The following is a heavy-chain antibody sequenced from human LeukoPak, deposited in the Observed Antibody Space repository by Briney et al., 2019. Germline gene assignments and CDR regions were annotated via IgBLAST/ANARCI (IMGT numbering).Heavy chain of an antibody. CDR3: ARGRSGGSCFSP. V-gene: IGHV3-21*01. D-gene: IGHD2-15*01. J-gene: IGHJ5*02. CDR2: ISTSSHM. Sequence: GGSLRLSCAASGFTFSSYTMSWVRQAPGKGLEWVSSISTSSHMYYADSLKGRFTISRDNAKNSLYLQMNSLRAEDTAVYYCARGRSGGSCFSPWGQGTLVTVSS. CDR1: GFTFSSYT.